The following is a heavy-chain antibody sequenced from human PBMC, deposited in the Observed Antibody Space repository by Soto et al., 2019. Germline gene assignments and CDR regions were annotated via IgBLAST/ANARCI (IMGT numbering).Heavy chain of an antibody. CDR3: AREGRMGTFDY. CDR2: IYYSGST. D-gene: IGHD1-1*01. J-gene: IGHJ4*02. CDR1: GGSISSGGYY. V-gene: IGHV4-61*08. Sequence: SETLSLTCTVSGGSISSGGYYWSWIRQPPGKGLEWIGYIYYSGSTNYNPSLKSRVTISEDTSKNQFSLKLSSVTAADTAVYYCAREGRMGTFDYWGQGALVTVSS.